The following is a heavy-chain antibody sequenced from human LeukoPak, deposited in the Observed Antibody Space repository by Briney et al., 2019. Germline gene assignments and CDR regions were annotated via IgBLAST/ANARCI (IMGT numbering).Heavy chain of an antibody. CDR3: ARRGGHYYGSGSSYYYMDV. CDR1: GGSFSAYH. Sequence: SETLSLTCAVYGGSFSAYHWSWIRQSPGKGLEWIGEIDYSGTSNYNSSLKNRVTISVDTSKNQFSLELNSVTAADTAVYYCARRGGHYYGSGSSYYYMDVWGKGTTVTISS. D-gene: IGHD3-10*01. CDR2: IDYSGTS. J-gene: IGHJ6*03. V-gene: IGHV4-34*01.